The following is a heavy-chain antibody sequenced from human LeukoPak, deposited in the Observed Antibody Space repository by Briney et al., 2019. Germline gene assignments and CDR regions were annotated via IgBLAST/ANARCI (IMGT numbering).Heavy chain of an antibody. D-gene: IGHD1-26*01. CDR3: AKDGSGTYPDAFDM. CDR1: GFTFSNFA. Sequence: GSLRLSCAVSGFTFSNFAMTWVRQAPGKGLEWVSSIRISGGDTYYADSVKGRFTISRDNSKNTLYLQMNSLRAEDTAVYYCAKDGSGTYPDAFDMWGQGTMVTVSS. V-gene: IGHV3-23*01. J-gene: IGHJ3*02. CDR2: IRISGGDT.